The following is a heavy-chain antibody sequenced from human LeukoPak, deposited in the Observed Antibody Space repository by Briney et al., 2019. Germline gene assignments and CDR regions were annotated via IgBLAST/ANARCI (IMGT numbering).Heavy chain of an antibody. J-gene: IGHJ6*02. CDR1: GYTFTSYG. CDR3: ARRSGSSDYYYYGMDV. D-gene: IGHD1-26*01. Sequence: ASVKVSCKASGYTFTSYGISWVRQAPGQGFEWMGWISAYNGNTNYAQKLQGRVTMTTDTSTSTAYMELRSLRSDDTAVYYCARRSGSSDYYYYGMDVWGQGTTVTVSS. CDR2: ISAYNGNT. V-gene: IGHV1-18*01.